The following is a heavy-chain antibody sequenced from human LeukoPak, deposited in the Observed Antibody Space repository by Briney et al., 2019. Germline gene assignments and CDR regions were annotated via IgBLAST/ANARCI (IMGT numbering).Heavy chain of an antibody. Sequence: GGSLRLSCAASGFTFSSYEMSWVHQAPGKGLEWVSYISSSGSTIYYADSVKGRFTISRDNAKNSLYLQMNSLRAEDTAVYYCARGLWVGELLVQPDFDYWGQGTLVTVSS. CDR3: ARGLWVGELLVQPDFDY. CDR1: GFTFSSYE. D-gene: IGHD3-10*01. CDR2: ISSSGSTI. J-gene: IGHJ4*02. V-gene: IGHV3-48*03.